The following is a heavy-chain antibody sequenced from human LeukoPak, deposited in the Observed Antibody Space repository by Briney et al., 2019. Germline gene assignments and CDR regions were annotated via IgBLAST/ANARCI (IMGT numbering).Heavy chain of an antibody. Sequence: PSETLSLTCTVSGGSISSYYWSWIRQPPGKGLEWIGYIYYSGSTNYNPSLKSRVTISVDTSKIQFSLKLSSVTAADTAVYYCARRRLLRGQQPGLDAFDIWGQGTMVTVSS. J-gene: IGHJ3*02. CDR2: IYYSGST. V-gene: IGHV4-59*08. CDR3: ARRRLLRGQQPGLDAFDI. D-gene: IGHD6-13*01. CDR1: GGSISSYY.